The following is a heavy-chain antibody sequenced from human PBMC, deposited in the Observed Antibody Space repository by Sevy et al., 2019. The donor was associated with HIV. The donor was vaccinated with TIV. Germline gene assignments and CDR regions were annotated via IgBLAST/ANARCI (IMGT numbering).Heavy chain of an antibody. V-gene: IGHV3-30*04. CDR3: ARLSSCGGHCYYFDY. CDR1: GFTFSHYA. D-gene: IGHD2-21*02. J-gene: IGHJ4*02. Sequence: GGSLRLSCAASGFTFSHYALHWVRQAPGKGLEWVAIMSYVGNSENYADSVKGRFTISRDNSKNALYLQMNSLRAEDTALYYCARLSSCGGHCYYFDYWGQGTLVTVSS. CDR2: MSYVGNSE.